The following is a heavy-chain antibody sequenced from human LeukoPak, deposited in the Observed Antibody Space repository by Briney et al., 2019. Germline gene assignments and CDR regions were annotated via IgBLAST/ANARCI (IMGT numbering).Heavy chain of an antibody. CDR1: GGSISSYY. D-gene: IGHD3-16*02. Sequence: SETLSLTCTVSGGSISSYYWSWIRQPPGKGLEWIGYIYYSGSTNYNPSLKSRVTMSVDTSKNQFSLKLISLTAADTAVYYCARIYPALFDNWGQGTLVTVSS. J-gene: IGHJ4*02. CDR2: IYYSGST. V-gene: IGHV4-59*12. CDR3: ARIYPALFDN.